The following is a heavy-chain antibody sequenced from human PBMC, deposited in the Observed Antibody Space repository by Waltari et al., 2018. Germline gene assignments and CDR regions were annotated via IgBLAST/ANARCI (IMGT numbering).Heavy chain of an antibody. CDR2: INHSGST. CDR1: GGSFSGYY. Sequence: QVQLQQWGAGLLKPSETLSLTCAVYGGSFSGYYWSWIRQPPGKVLEWIGEINHSGSTNYTPSLRSRFTISVDTSRNQFSLKLSSVTAADTAVYYCARGDYGDYQPSTNFDYWGQGTLVTVSS. V-gene: IGHV4-34*01. D-gene: IGHD4-17*01. J-gene: IGHJ4*02. CDR3: ARGDYGDYQPSTNFDY.